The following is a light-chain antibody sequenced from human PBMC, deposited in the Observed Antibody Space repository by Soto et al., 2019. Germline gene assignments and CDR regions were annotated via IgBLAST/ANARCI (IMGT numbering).Light chain of an antibody. J-gene: IGLJ1*01. CDR1: SSDVGGHNL. V-gene: IGLV2-23*01. CDR3: CSYAGDSFTYV. Sequence: QSVLTQPASVSGSPGQSITISCTGTSSDVGGHNLVSWYQQHPDKAPKVIIYEAYRRPSGVSTRFSGYKPGNTASLTISGLQAEDEAIYYCCSYAGDSFTYVFGTGTKVTVL. CDR2: EAY.